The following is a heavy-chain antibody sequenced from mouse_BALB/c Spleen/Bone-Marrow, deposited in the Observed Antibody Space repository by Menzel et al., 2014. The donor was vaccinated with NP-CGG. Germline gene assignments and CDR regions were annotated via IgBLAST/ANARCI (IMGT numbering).Heavy chain of an antibody. Sequence: EVKLVESGGGLVQPGGSRKLSCAASGFTFSSFGMHRVRQAPERGLEWVAYISSGSGTIFYADTVKGRFTISRDNPKNTLFLQMTSLRSEDSAMYYCARGGNWEDFDYWGQGTTLTVSS. CDR3: ARGGNWEDFDY. D-gene: IGHD4-1*01. V-gene: IGHV5-17*02. CDR1: GFTFSSFG. J-gene: IGHJ2*01. CDR2: ISSGSGTI.